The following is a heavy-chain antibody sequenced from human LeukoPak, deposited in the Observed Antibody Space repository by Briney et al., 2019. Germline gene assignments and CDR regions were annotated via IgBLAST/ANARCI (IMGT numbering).Heavy chain of an antibody. CDR1: GGSISSSSYS. J-gene: IGHJ5*02. CDR3: ARGVYGDYDSP. D-gene: IGHD4-17*01. V-gene: IGHV4-39*07. CDR2: IYYSGST. Sequence: SETLSLTCTVSGGSISSSSYSWGWIRQPPGKGLEWIGSIYYSGSTYYNPSLKSRVTISVDTSKNQFSLKLSSVTAADTAVYYCARGVYGDYDSPWGQGTLVTVSS.